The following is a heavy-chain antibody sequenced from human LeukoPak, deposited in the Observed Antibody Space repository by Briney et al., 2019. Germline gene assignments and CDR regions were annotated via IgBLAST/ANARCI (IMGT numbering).Heavy chain of an antibody. J-gene: IGHJ4*02. CDR1: GGSISGYY. Sequence: SETLSLTCTVSGGSISGYYWGWIRQPPGKGLEWIGYIYYSGGTNYNPSLESRVTISIDTSKNQFSLKLSSVTAADTAVYYCASEKGSGSYYNGGYYFDYWGQGTLVTVSS. CDR2: IYYSGGT. CDR3: ASEKGSGSYYNGGYYFDY. D-gene: IGHD3-10*01. V-gene: IGHV4-59*08.